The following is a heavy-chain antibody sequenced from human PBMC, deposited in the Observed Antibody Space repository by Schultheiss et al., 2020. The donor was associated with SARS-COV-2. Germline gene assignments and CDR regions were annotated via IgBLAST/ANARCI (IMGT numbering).Heavy chain of an antibody. D-gene: IGHD6-13*01. CDR2: ISGSGGST. V-gene: IGHV3-23*01. CDR1: GGSISSSGYY. J-gene: IGHJ4*02. Sequence: ETLSLTCTVSGGSISSSGYYWGWIRQPPGKGLEWVSAISGSGGSTYYADSVKGRFTISRDNSKNTLYLQMNSLRAEDTAVYYCARYSSSDYWGQGTLVTVSS. CDR3: ARYSSSDY.